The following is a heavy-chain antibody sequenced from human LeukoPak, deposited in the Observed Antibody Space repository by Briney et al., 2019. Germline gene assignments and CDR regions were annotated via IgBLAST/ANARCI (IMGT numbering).Heavy chain of an antibody. Sequence: SETLSLTCAVYGGSFSGYYWSWIRQPPGKGLEWIGEINHSGSTNYNPSFKSRVTISVDTSKNQFSLKLSSVTAADTAVYYCARGRADFWSGYPNYYYYGMDVWGQGTTVTVSS. D-gene: IGHD3-3*01. CDR2: INHSGST. CDR1: GGSFSGYY. V-gene: IGHV4-34*01. J-gene: IGHJ6*02. CDR3: ARGRADFWSGYPNYYYYGMDV.